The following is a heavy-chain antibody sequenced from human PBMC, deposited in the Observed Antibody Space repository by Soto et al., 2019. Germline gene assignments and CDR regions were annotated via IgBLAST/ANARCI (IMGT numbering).Heavy chain of an antibody. CDR3: ARVGSDEGYYYYGMDV. V-gene: IGHV3-30-3*01. CDR1: GFTFSNYA. CDR2: ISYDGSNK. J-gene: IGHJ6*02. D-gene: IGHD3-16*01. Sequence: QVQLVESGGGVVQPGRSLRLSCAASGFTFSNYAMHWVRKSPGMGLQWVALISYDGSNKYYAASVKGRFTISRDISKYTLYLQMNSLRPDDTAVYYCARVGSDEGYYYYGMDVWGQGTTVTVSS.